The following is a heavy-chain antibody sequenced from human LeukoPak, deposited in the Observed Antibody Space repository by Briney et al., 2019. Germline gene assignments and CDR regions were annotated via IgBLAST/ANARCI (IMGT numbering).Heavy chain of an antibody. CDR2: LYYSGRT. Sequence: SETLSLTCTVSVGSIGSYYWSWIRQPPGKGLEWIGYLYYSGRTNYNPSLKSRVAISVVTSKNPFSLKLTSVTPADTAVYYCARELYYYGSGSYHDFWGQGTMVTVSS. V-gene: IGHV4-59*01. D-gene: IGHD3-10*01. CDR3: ARELYYYGSGSYHDF. J-gene: IGHJ4*02. CDR1: VGSIGSYY.